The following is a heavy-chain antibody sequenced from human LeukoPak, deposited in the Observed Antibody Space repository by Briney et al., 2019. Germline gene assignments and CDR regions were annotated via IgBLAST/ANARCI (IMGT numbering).Heavy chain of an antibody. D-gene: IGHD3-10*01. CDR3: ARESGLKD. J-gene: IGHJ4*02. Sequence: GRSLRLSCAASGSTFSSYAMHWVRQAPGKGLEWVAVISYDGSNKYYADSVKGRFTISRDNSKSTLYLQMNSLRAEDTAVYYCARESGLKDWGQGTLVTVSS. CDR2: ISYDGSNK. V-gene: IGHV3-30-3*01. CDR1: GSTFSSYA.